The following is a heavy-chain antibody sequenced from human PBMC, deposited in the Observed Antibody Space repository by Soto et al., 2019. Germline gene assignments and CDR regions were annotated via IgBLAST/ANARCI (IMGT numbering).Heavy chain of an antibody. V-gene: IGHV3-33*01. D-gene: IGHD3-3*01. CDR1: GFTFSSFG. CDR3: ARDASYYSLWRGYYPSRNGMDV. Sequence: QVQVVESGGGVVQPGRSLRLSCAASGFTFSSFGMHWVRQAPGKGLEWVSLIWYDGSKKSYGDSVKGRFTISRDNSRNTVYLQNNSLRADDTAVYYCARDASYYSLWRGYYPSRNGMDVWGQGTTVTVSS. J-gene: IGHJ6*02. CDR2: IWYDGSKK.